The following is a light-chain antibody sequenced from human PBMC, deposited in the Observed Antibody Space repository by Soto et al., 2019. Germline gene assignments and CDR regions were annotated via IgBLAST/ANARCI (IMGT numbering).Light chain of an antibody. CDR2: FGS. CDR3: QQADSFPLT. CDR1: QDIGNL. Sequence: DIQMTQSPSSVSASVGDRVTLTCRASQDIGNLLAWYQQKPGKAPKLLIYFGSNLQTGVPSRFSGSGSGTDFTLTISSLQPEALATYYSQQADSFPLTFGRGTRVEIK. V-gene: IGKV1-12*01. J-gene: IGKJ4*01.